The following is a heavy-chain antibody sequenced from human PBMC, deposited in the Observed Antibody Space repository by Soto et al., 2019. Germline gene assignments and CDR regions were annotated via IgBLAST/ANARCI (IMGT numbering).Heavy chain of an antibody. CDR3: ARATVTCYYDYGIDV. CDR1: GFTFSSYW. Sequence: GWSLRLSCAASGFTFSSYWMSWVRQAPGKGLEWVANIKQDGSEKYYVDSVKGRFTISRDNAKNSLYLQMNSLRAEDTAVYYCARATVTCYYDYGIDVWGQGTTVTVS. J-gene: IGHJ6*02. D-gene: IGHD4-4*01. V-gene: IGHV3-7*03. CDR2: IKQDGSEK.